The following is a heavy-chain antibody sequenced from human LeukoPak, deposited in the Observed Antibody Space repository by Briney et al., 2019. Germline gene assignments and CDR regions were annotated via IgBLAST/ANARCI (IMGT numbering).Heavy chain of an antibody. D-gene: IGHD3-3*01. CDR1: GYTFTSYG. Sequence: ASVKVSCKASGYTFTSYGISWVRQAPGQGLEWMGWISAYNGNTNDAQKVQGRVTMTTDTSTSTAYMELRSLRSDDTAVYYCASVFLHYYGMDVWGQGTTVTVSS. J-gene: IGHJ6*02. CDR2: ISAYNGNT. CDR3: ASVFLHYYGMDV. V-gene: IGHV1-18*01.